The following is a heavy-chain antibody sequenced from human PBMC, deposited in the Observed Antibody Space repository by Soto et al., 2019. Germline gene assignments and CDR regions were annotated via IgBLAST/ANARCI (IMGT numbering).Heavy chain of an antibody. Sequence: EVQLLESGGGLVQPGGSLRLSCAASGFTFNAYAMTWVSQAPGKGLEWVSAIGGSGGNRYYAASVRGRFTISRDNSKDTVDLQTNSLRVEDTAVYYCARVASDYINSVDHWGQGILVSVSS. CDR2: IGGSGGNR. J-gene: IGHJ4*02. V-gene: IGHV3-23*01. CDR3: ARVASDYINSVDH. D-gene: IGHD4-4*01. CDR1: GFTFNAYA.